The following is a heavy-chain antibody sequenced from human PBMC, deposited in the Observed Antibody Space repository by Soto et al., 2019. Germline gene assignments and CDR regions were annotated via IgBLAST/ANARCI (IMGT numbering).Heavy chain of an antibody. V-gene: IGHV4-61*01. J-gene: IGHJ4*02. Sequence: QVQLQESGPGLVKPSETLSVTCSVSGASVSSGSHYWSWIRQSPGKGLEWIGFIYYSGSTNYNPSLTSRLTISVDTSKNRVSLKGRSVTAADTAVYFCARAPLVYSSSHFFDQWGQGTLVIVSS. CDR1: GASVSSGSHY. CDR2: IYYSGST. D-gene: IGHD6-6*01. CDR3: ARAPLVYSSSHFFDQ.